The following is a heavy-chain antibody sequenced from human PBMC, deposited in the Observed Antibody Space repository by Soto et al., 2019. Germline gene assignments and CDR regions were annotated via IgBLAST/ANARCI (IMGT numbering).Heavy chain of an antibody. D-gene: IGHD5-12*01. CDR3: ASRYRYSGYDFFDY. V-gene: IGHV4-34*01. J-gene: IGHJ4*02. CDR1: GGSFSGYY. Sequence: SETLSLTCAVYGGSFSGYYWSWIRQPPGKGLEWIGEINHSGSTNYNPSLKSRVTISVDTSKNQFSLKLSSVTAADTAVYYCASRYRYSGYDFFDYWGQGTLVTVSS. CDR2: INHSGST.